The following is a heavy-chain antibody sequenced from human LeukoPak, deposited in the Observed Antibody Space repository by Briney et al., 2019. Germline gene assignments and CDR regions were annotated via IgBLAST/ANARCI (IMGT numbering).Heavy chain of an antibody. D-gene: IGHD6-19*01. CDR2: IYYSGST. J-gene: IGHJ6*03. CDR3: ARVFRRTVAGTGYMDV. Sequence: PSETLSLTCTVSGGSISSSSYYWGWIRQPPGKGLEWIGSIYYSGSTYYNPSLKSRVTISVDTSKNQFSLKLSSVTAADTAVYYCARVFRRTVAGTGYMDVWGKGTTVTVSS. V-gene: IGHV4-39*07. CDR1: GGSISSSSYY.